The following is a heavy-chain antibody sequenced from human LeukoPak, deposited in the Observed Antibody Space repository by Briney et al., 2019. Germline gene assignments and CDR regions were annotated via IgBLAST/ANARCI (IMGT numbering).Heavy chain of an antibody. D-gene: IGHD1-26*01. V-gene: IGHV3-74*01. CDR3: VRGGSYSTNPFDI. Sequence: AGGSLRLSCAASGFTFTGYWMHWVRQAPGKGLVWVSRINSDGSSTSYADSVKGRFTISRDNTKNTLYLPMNSVRAEDTAVYYCVRGGSYSTNPFDIWGQGTMVTVSS. CDR2: INSDGSST. CDR1: GFTFTGYW. J-gene: IGHJ3*02.